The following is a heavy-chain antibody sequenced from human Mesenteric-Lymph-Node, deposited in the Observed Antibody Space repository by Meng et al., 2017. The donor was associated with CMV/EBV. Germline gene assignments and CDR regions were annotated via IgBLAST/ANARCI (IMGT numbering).Heavy chain of an antibody. CDR3: AKDVRGSGLIDHYYGMDV. J-gene: IGHJ6*02. V-gene: IGHV1-69*05. Sequence: SVKVSCKASGGTFSSYAISWVRQAPGQGLEWMGGIIPIFGTANYAQKFQGRVTITTDESTSTAYLEVRGLRPEDTAVYYCAKDVRGSGLIDHYYGMDVWGQGTTVTVSS. D-gene: IGHD3-16*01. CDR2: IIPIFGTA. CDR1: GGTFSSYA.